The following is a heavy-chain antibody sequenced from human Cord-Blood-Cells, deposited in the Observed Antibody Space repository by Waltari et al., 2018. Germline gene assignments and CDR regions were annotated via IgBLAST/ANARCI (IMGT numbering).Heavy chain of an antibody. CDR3: ARQYSSSWYYFDY. CDR1: GGSISSSSYY. V-gene: IGHV4-39*01. CDR2: IYYSGST. D-gene: IGHD6-13*01. Sequence: QLQLQESGPGLVKPSETLSLTCTVSGGSISSSSYYWGCIRQPPGKGLELIGSIYYSGSTYYNPSLKSRVTISVDTSKNQFSLKLSSVTAADTAVYYCARQYSSSWYYFDYWGQGTLVTVSS. J-gene: IGHJ4*02.